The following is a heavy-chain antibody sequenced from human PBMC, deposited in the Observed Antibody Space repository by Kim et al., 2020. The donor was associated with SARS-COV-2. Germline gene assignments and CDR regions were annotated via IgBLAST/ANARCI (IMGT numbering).Heavy chain of an antibody. D-gene: IGHD2-21*02. CDR2: IYYSGST. J-gene: IGHJ4*02. V-gene: IGHV4-39*01. Sequence: SETLSLTCTVSGGSISSSSYYWGWIRQPPGKGLEWIGSIYYSGSTYYNPSLKSRVTISVDTSKNQFSLKLSSVTAADTAVYYCYIVVVTAIGARLDYWGQGTPVAVSS. CDR1: GGSISSSSYY. CDR3: YIVVVTAIGARLDY.